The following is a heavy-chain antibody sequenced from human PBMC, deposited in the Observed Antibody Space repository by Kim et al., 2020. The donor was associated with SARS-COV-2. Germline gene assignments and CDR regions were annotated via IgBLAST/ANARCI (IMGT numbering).Heavy chain of an antibody. CDR3: ARRSSWYQGGYYYYGMDV. CDR2: IYPGDSDT. Sequence: GESLKISCKGSGYSFTSYWIGWVRQMPGKGLEWMGIIYPGDSDTRYSPSFQGQVTISADKSISTAYLQWSSLKASDTAMYYCARRSSWYQGGYYYYGMDVWVQGTTVTVSS. J-gene: IGHJ6*02. V-gene: IGHV5-51*01. CDR1: GYSFTSYW. D-gene: IGHD6-13*01.